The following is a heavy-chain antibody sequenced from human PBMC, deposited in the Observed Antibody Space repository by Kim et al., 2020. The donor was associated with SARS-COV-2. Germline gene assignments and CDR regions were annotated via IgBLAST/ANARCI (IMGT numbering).Heavy chain of an antibody. CDR2: INHSGST. CDR3: ARGPGYSSSWYGARNWFDP. J-gene: IGHJ5*02. CDR1: GGSFSGYY. D-gene: IGHD6-13*01. V-gene: IGHV4-34*01. Sequence: SETLSLTCAVYGGSFSGYYWSWIRQPPGKGLEWIGEINHSGSTNYKPSLKSRVTISVDTSKNQFSLKLSSVTAADTAVYYCARGPGYSSSWYGARNWFDP.